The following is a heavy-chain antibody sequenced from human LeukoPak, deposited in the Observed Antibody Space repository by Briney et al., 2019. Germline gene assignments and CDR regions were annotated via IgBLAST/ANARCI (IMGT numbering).Heavy chain of an antibody. Sequence: ASVKVSCKASGYTFTGYYMYWVRQAPGQGLEWMGRINPNSGGTNYAQKFQGRVTMTRDTSISTAYMELSRLRSDDTAVYYCARRLTMVRGVTFDYWGQGTLVTVSS. D-gene: IGHD3-10*01. CDR1: GYTFTGYY. CDR2: INPNSGGT. J-gene: IGHJ4*02. CDR3: ARRLTMVRGVTFDY. V-gene: IGHV1-2*06.